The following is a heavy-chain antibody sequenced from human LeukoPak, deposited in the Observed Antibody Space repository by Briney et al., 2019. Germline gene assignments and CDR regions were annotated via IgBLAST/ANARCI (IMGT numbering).Heavy chain of an antibody. CDR3: ARDYVLAAAGPDY. D-gene: IGHD6-13*01. CDR1: GYTFTGYY. Sequence: ASVKVSCKASGYTFTGYYMHWVRQAPGQGLEWMGRINPNSGGTNYAQKFQGRVTMTRDTSISTAYMELSRLSSDDPAVYYCARDYVLAAAGPDYWGQGTLVTVSS. CDR2: INPNSGGT. V-gene: IGHV1-2*06. J-gene: IGHJ4*02.